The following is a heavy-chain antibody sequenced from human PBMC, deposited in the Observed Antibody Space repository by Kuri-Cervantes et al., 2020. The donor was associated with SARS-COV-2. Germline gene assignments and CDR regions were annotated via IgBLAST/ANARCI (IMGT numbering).Heavy chain of an antibody. D-gene: IGHD2-2*01. CDR2: ISYDGSNK. Sequence: GESLKISCAASGFTFSSYAMHWVRQAPGKGLEWVAVISYDGSNKYYADSVKGRFTISRDDSKNTLYLQMNSLKTEDTAVYYCTTPYCSSTSCYYDYWGQGTLVTVSS. V-gene: IGHV3-30-3*01. CDR1: GFTFSSYA. J-gene: IGHJ4*02. CDR3: TTPYCSSTSCYYDY.